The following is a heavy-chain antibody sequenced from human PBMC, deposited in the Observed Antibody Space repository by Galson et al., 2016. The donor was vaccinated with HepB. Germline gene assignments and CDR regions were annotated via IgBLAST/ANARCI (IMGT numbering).Heavy chain of an antibody. CDR2: INPNGGSR. CDR3: VRGDISVAGLLGY. CDR1: GYTFTNHY. J-gene: IGHJ4*02. Sequence: SVKVSCKASGYTFTNHYMHWVRQAPGQGLEWMGIINPNGGSRTYAQKFQGRITMTRDTPTSTVYMELSSLRSEDTGVYYCVRGDISVAGLLGYWGQGTLVTVSS. D-gene: IGHD6-19*01. V-gene: IGHV1-46*01.